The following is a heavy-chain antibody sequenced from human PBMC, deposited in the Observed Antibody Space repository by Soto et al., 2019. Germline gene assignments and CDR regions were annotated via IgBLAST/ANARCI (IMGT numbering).Heavy chain of an antibody. CDR1: GGSINSGGYY. CDR3: ARSDSSGKTRYYFDY. J-gene: IGHJ4*02. Sequence: QVQLQESGPGLVKPSQTLSLTCTVSGGSINSGGYYWSWIRQHPGKGLEWIGYIYYSESTNYNPSLKSRVTISVDTSESQFSLKLNSVTVADTAVYYCARSDSSGKTRYYFDYWGQGTLVTVSS. CDR2: IYYSEST. V-gene: IGHV4-31*03. D-gene: IGHD3-22*01.